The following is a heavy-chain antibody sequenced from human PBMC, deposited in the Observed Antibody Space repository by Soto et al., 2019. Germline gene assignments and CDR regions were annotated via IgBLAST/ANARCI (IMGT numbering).Heavy chain of an antibody. CDR3: AADATAWQQMVPSDY. CDR2: IAVGSGYT. J-gene: IGHJ4*02. CDR1: GFTFTSSA. V-gene: IGHV1-58*01. D-gene: IGHD2-8*01. Sequence: ASVKVSCKASGFTFTSSAFQWVRQARGQRLEWIGWIAVGSGYTNYAQRFQDRVTLTRDMSTATTYMELSRLTSEDAAIYYCAADATAWQQMVPSDYWGQGTLVTVSS.